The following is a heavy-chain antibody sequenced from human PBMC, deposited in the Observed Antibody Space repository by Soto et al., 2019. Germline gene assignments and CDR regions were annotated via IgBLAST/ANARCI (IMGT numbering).Heavy chain of an antibody. CDR2: ISYDGNNK. J-gene: IGHJ4*02. Sequence: QVQLVESGGGVVQPGRSLRLSCAASGFTFSSYAMHWVRQAPGKGLEWVAVISYDGNNKYYADSVKGRFTISRDNSKNTLYLQVNSLRADEDTAVYYCARAHSSGWYYFDYWGQGTLVTVSS. CDR1: GFTFSSYA. V-gene: IGHV3-30-3*01. D-gene: IGHD6-19*01. CDR3: ARAHSSGWYYFDY.